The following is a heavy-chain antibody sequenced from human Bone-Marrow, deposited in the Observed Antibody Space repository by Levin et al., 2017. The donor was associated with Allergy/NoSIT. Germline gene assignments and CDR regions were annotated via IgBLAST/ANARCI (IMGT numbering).Heavy chain of an antibody. V-gene: IGHV3-11*01. CDR2: ISSSGSTI. J-gene: IGHJ6*03. CDR1: GFTFSDYY. Sequence: GGSLRLSCAASGFTFSDYYMSWIRQAPGKGLEWVSYISSSGSTIYYADSVKGRFTISRDNAKNSLYLQMNSLRAEDTAVYYCARHNEGGYCSSTSCYSHYYYMDVWGKGTTVTVSS. CDR3: ARHNEGGYCSSTSCYSHYYYMDV. D-gene: IGHD2-2*01.